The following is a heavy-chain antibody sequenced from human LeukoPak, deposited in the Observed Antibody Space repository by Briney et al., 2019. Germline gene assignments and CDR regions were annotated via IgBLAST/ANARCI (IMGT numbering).Heavy chain of an antibody. V-gene: IGHV1-69*01. J-gene: IGHJ4*02. D-gene: IGHD5-24*01. Sequence: SVKVSCKASGGTFSSYAISWVRQAPGQGLEWMGGIIPIFGTANYAQKFQGRVTITADESTSTAYMELSSLRSEDTAVYYCARGREMATIMAGIDYWGQGTLVTVSS. CDR1: GGTFSSYA. CDR3: ARGREMATIMAGIDY. CDR2: IIPIFGTA.